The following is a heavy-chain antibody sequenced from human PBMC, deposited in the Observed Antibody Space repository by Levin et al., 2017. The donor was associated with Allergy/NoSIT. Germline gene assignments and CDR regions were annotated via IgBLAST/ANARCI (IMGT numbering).Heavy chain of an antibody. D-gene: IGHD3-16*02. V-gene: IGHV4-59*01. Sequence: SETLSLTCTVSGGSISSDNWSWIRQPPGKGLEWIGYIYDTGNTNYNPSLKSRVTLSVATSKNQFSLKLSSVTPAYTAVYYCARFVWGSYRGFDYWGQGTLVTVSS. CDR2: IYDTGNT. CDR1: GGSISSDN. CDR3: ARFVWGSYRGFDY. J-gene: IGHJ4*02.